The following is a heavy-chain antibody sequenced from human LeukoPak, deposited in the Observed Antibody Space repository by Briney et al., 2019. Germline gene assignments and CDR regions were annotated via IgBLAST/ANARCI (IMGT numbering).Heavy chain of an antibody. V-gene: IGHV3-48*01. J-gene: IGHJ4*02. CDR1: EFTFSSYS. Sequence: GGSLRLSCAASEFTFSSYSMNWVRQAPGKGLEWVSYITNSGNSKSYADSVKGRFTISRDNSKNTLYLQMNSLRAEDTAVYYCARAPGGYYDFWSGYYPDYWGQGTLVTVSS. D-gene: IGHD3-3*01. CDR3: ARAPGGYYDFWSGYYPDY. CDR2: ITNSGNSK.